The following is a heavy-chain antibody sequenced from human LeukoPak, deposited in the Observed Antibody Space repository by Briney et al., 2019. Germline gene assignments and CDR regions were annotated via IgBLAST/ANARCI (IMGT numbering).Heavy chain of an antibody. D-gene: IGHD3-22*01. Sequence: SSETLSLTCTVSGGSISSGGYYWSWIRQHPGKGLEWIGYIYYSGSTYYNPSLKSRVTISVDTSKNQFSLKLSSVTAADTAVYYCARELVRDSSGYYRLRAFDIWGQGTMVTVSS. CDR2: IYYSGST. J-gene: IGHJ3*02. CDR1: GGSISSGGYY. V-gene: IGHV4-31*03. CDR3: ARELVRDSSGYYRLRAFDI.